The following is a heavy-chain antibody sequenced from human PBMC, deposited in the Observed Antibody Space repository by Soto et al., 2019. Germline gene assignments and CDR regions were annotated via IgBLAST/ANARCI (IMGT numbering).Heavy chain of an antibody. CDR3: AKLRDFVVLPAGILDY. V-gene: IGHV3-23*01. Sequence: GGSLRLSCAASGFTFSSDGISWIRQSPGKGLEWVSVISGGGDTTYYTPSVKGRFTISRDDFRNTLYLQMNSLRTEDTAIYYCAKLRDFVVLPAGILDYWGPGTLVTVSS. J-gene: IGHJ4*02. CDR2: ISGGGDTT. CDR1: GFTFSSDG. D-gene: IGHD2-8*01.